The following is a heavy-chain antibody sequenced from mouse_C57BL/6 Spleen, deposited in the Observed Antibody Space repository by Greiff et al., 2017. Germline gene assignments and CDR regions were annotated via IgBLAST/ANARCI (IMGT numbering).Heavy chain of an antibody. J-gene: IGHJ3*01. V-gene: IGHV14-1*01. Sequence: EVQLQQSGAELVRPGASVKLSCTASGFNIKDYYMHWVKQRPEQGLEWLGRIDPEDGDTEYAPKFQGKATMTADTSSNTAYLQLSSLTSEDTAVYYCTTGDDGYPAWFAYWGQGTLVTVSA. D-gene: IGHD2-3*01. CDR2: IDPEDGDT. CDR1: GFNIKDYY. CDR3: TTGDDGYPAWFAY.